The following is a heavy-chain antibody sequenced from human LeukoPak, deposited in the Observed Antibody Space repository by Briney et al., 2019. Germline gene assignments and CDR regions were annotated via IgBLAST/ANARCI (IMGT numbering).Heavy chain of an antibody. Sequence: GGSLRLSCAASGLTFSRNAMCWVRQAPGKGLEWVSGISASGDSIYYADSVKGRFTISRDNVKNTLYLQMNSLRVGDTAVYYCAKHPHRTTGIPFDYWGLGTLVTVSS. D-gene: IGHD1-1*01. CDR1: GLTFSRNA. J-gene: IGHJ4*02. CDR2: ISASGDSI. V-gene: IGHV3-23*01. CDR3: AKHPHRTTGIPFDY.